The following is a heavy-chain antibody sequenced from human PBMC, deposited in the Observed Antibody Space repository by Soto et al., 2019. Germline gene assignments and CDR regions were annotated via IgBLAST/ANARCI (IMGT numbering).Heavy chain of an antibody. Sequence: ASVKVSCKASGGTFSIYTISWVLRAPGEGLEWMGRIIPILGIANYAQKFQGRVTITADKSTSTAYMELSSLRSEDTAVYYCARGLSCSSTSCRVGAFDIWGQGTMVTVSS. D-gene: IGHD2-2*01. CDR2: IIPILGIA. V-gene: IGHV1-69*02. CDR3: ARGLSCSSTSCRVGAFDI. CDR1: GGTFSIYT. J-gene: IGHJ3*02.